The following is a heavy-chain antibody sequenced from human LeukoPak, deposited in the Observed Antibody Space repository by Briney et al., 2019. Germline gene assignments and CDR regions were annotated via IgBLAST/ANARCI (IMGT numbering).Heavy chain of an antibody. Sequence: GGSLRLSCAASGITFSSYAMSWGRQAPGKGLEWVSSISGSGASTYYADSVKGRFTISRDNAKNSLYLQMNSLRAEDTAVYYCARVEEAAAFNPWGQGTLVTVSS. CDR1: GITFSSYA. V-gene: IGHV3-23*01. J-gene: IGHJ5*02. CDR3: ARVEEAAAFNP. D-gene: IGHD6-13*01. CDR2: ISGSGAST.